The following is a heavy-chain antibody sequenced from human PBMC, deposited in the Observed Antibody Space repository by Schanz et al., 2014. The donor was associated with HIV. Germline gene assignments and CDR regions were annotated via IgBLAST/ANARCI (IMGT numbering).Heavy chain of an antibody. CDR2: INPKSGAT. D-gene: IGHD2-2*02. CDR1: GDTFTDYY. J-gene: IGHJ6*02. V-gene: IGHV1-2*02. CDR3: ARVEPAAVPDTFFYYGMDV. Sequence: QVQLVQSGAEVKKPGASVKVSCKASGDTFTDYYMHWVRQAPGQGLEWMGWINPKSGATKYAQRFQGRVTMPTDTSISTVYMELSRLRSDDRAMYYCARVEPAAVPDTFFYYGMDVWGQGTTVTVSS.